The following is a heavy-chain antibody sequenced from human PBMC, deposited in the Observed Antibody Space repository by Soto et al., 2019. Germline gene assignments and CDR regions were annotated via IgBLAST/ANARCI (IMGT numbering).Heavy chain of an antibody. CDR1: GYTFSRYG. J-gene: IGHJ4*02. Sequence: QVQLVQSGAEVKKPGASVKVSCKASGYTFSRYGISWIRQAPGQGLEWMGWISGDNGQTKSAQGGQGRVAMTTDTTKSTAFRELRSLRSADTAVYYCASEGTRRYCDNNSSHTGADYWGQGTLVSVS. CDR2: ISGDNGQT. V-gene: IGHV1-18*01. CDR3: ASEGTRRYCDNNSSHTGADY. D-gene: IGHD2-15*01.